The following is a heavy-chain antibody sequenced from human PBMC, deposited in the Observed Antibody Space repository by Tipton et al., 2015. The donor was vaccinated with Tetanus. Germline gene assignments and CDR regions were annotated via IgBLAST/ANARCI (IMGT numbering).Heavy chain of an antibody. Sequence: TLSLTCTVSGGSISSYYWSWIRQPAGKGLEWIGRIYTSGNTNYNPSLKSRVTMSVDTSKNQFSLKLSSVTAADTAVYYCARDSPYYDFWSGRIIADYYYYYGMDVWGQGTTVTVSS. CDR1: GGSISSYY. V-gene: IGHV4-4*07. CDR2: IYTSGNT. D-gene: IGHD3-3*01. CDR3: ARDSPYYDFWSGRIIADYYYYYGMDV. J-gene: IGHJ6*02.